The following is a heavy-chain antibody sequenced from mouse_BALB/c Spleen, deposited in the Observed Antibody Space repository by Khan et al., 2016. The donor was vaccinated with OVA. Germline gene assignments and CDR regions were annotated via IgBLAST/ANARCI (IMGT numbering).Heavy chain of an antibody. D-gene: IGHD1-1*01. V-gene: IGHV3-2*02. CDR1: GYSITSAYA. CDR3: ARQNYYGYAMDD. CDR2: ISYSGST. Sequence: EVQLQESGPGLVKPSQSLSLTCTVAGYSITSAYAWSWIRQFPGNKLEWIGYISYSGSTSYNPSLKSRISITRDTSKNQFFLQLNSVTTEDTATYYCARQNYYGYAMDDWGQGTSVTVSS. J-gene: IGHJ4*01.